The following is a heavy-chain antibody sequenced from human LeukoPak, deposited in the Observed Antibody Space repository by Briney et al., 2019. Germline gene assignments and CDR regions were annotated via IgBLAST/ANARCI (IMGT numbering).Heavy chain of an antibody. CDR3: ARDYDSSGYYPYTKYYFDY. CDR1: GDSVSSNSAA. CDR2: TYYRSKWYN. D-gene: IGHD3-22*01. V-gene: IGHV6-1*01. Sequence: SQTLSHTCAISGDSVSSNSAAWNWIRQSPSRGLEWLGRTYYRSKWYNDYAVSVKSRITINPDTSKNQFSLQLNSVTPEDTAVYYCARDYDSSGYYPYTKYYFDYWGQGTLVTVSS. J-gene: IGHJ4*02.